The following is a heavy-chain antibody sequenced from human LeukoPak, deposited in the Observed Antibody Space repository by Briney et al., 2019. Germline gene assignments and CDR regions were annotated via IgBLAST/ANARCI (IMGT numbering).Heavy chain of an antibody. D-gene: IGHD5-24*01. J-gene: IGHJ4*02. V-gene: IGHV1-46*01. Sequence: ASVKVSFKASGYTFTSYDINWVRQAPGQGLEWMGIINPSGGSTSYAQKFQGRVTLSRDTSTSTVYMEMSSLRSDDTAVYYCARGGYRDGYGYWGQGTLVTVSS. CDR1: GYTFTSYD. CDR3: ARGGYRDGYGY. CDR2: INPSGGST.